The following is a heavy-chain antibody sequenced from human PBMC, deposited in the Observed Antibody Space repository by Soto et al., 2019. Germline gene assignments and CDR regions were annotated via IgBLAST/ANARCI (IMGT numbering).Heavy chain of an antibody. CDR2: INPNSGGT. D-gene: IGHD2-2*01. J-gene: IGHJ6*02. V-gene: IGHV1-2*04. CDR1: GYTFTGYY. CDR3: ARVVVPAAMSGYYYGMDV. Sequence: ASVKVSCKASGYTFTGYYMHWVRQAPGQGLEWMGWINPNSGGTNYAQKFQGWVTMTRDTSISTAYMELSRLRSDDTAVYYCARVVVPAAMSGYYYGMDVWGQGTTVTVSS.